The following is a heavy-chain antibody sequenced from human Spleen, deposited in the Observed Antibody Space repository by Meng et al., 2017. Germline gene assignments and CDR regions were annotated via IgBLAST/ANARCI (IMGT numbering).Heavy chain of an antibody. CDR3: ATSTGDGGTMGY. V-gene: IGHV4-39*07. CDR2: IYYSGST. D-gene: IGHD7-27*01. CDR1: GGSISSSSYY. Sequence: QLQLQESGPGLVKPSETLSLTCTVSGGSISSSSYYWGWIRQPPGKGLEWIGSIYYSGSTYYNPSLKSRVTISVDTSKNQFSLKLSSVTAADTAVYYRATSTGDGGTMGYWGQGTLVTVSS. J-gene: IGHJ4*02.